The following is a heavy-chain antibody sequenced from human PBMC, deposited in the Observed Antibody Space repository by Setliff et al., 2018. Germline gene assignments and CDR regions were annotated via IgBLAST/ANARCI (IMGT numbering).Heavy chain of an antibody. Sequence: SDPLSLTCTVPGDSIISPTYTWTWIRQLPGKGLEWIGYISRIGGTSYNWSLKLHIAISHDTSKNQFSLNLSSVSAADTATYYCASWGSAIGFDLWGQGKLVTVSS. J-gene: IGHJ3*01. CDR2: ISRIGGT. V-gene: IGHV4-31*01. CDR3: ASWGSAIGFDL. CDR1: GDSIISPTYT. D-gene: IGHD3-16*01.